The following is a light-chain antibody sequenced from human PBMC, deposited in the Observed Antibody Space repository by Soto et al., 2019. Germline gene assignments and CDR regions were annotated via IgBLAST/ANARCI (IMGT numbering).Light chain of an antibody. CDR2: DVI. V-gene: IGLV2-14*03. J-gene: IGLJ1*01. Sequence: QLVLTQPASVSGSPGQSITISCTGTSSDIGGYDLVSWYQQHPGKAPKLMIYDVINRPSGIPNRFSGSKSGNTASLTISGLQAEDEADYYCNSCTSTNTYVFGTGTKLTVL. CDR1: SSDIGGYDL. CDR3: NSCTSTNTYV.